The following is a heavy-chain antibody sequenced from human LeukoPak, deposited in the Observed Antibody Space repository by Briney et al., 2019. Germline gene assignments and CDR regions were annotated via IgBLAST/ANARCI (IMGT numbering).Heavy chain of an antibody. V-gene: IGHV3-30*04. CDR2: ISYDGSNQ. J-gene: IGHJ3*02. CDR3: ARPRGYSGYDYAFDI. CDR1: GFPFSSYA. D-gene: IGHD5-12*01. Sequence: GGSLRLSCAASGFPFSSYAMNWVRQAPGKGLEWVAVISYDGSNQYYADSVMGRFTISRDNSKNTLYLQMNSLRPEDTAVYYCARPRGYSGYDYAFDIWGQGTMVTVSS.